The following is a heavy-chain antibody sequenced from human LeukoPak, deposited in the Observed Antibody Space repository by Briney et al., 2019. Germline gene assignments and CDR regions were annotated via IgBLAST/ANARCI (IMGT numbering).Heavy chain of an antibody. D-gene: IGHD6-6*01. CDR3: ARDRTIEYSSSSGAFDI. CDR2: INWNGGST. Sequence: GGSLRLSCAASGFTLDDYGMSWVRQAPGKGLEWVSGINWNGGSTGYADSVKGRFTISRDNAKNSLSLQMNSLRAEDTALYHCARDRTIEYSSSSGAFDIWGQGTMVTVPS. V-gene: IGHV3-20*01. CDR1: GFTLDDYG. J-gene: IGHJ3*02.